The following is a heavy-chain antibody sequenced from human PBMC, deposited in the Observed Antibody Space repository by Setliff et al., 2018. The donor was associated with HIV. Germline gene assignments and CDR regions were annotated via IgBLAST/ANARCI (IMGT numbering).Heavy chain of an antibody. J-gene: IGHJ5*02. V-gene: IGHV3-23*01. CDR2: ISGSGGST. CDR1: GFAFDNYC. CDR3: AKDPRGSMVRGLINYLDP. Sequence: PGGSLRLSCAASGFAFDNYCMTWVRQTPEKGLEWVSAISGSGGSTYYADSVKGRFIISRDNSKNTLYLQMNSLRAQDTAIYYCAKDPRGSMVRGLINYLDPWGQGTLVTVSS. D-gene: IGHD3-10*01.